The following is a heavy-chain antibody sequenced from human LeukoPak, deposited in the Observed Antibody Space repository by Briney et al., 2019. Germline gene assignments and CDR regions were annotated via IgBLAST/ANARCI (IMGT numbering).Heavy chain of an antibody. Sequence: ASVKVSCKASGYTFTGYYMHWVRQAPGQGLEWMGWINPNSGGTNYAQKFQGRVTMTRDTSISTAYMELSRLRSDDTAVYYCARVFKTTPGNYFDYWGQGTLVTVSS. V-gene: IGHV1-2*02. CDR3: ARVFKTTPGNYFDY. D-gene: IGHD4-17*01. CDR2: INPNSGGT. J-gene: IGHJ4*02. CDR1: GYTFTGYY.